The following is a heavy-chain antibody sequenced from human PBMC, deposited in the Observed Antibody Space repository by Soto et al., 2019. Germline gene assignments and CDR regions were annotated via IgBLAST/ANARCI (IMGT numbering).Heavy chain of an antibody. J-gene: IGHJ4*02. Sequence: VQLVESGGGVVQPGRSLRLSCAASGFTFSTYGMYWVRQAPGKGLEWVAVIWYDASNKYYADSVKGRFTISRDNSENTLYVQMNSLRAEDTAVYYCARGRVDGGELDLWGQGTLVTVSS. D-gene: IGHD1-26*01. CDR2: IWYDASNK. V-gene: IGHV3-33*01. CDR1: GFTFSTYG. CDR3: ARGRVDGGELDL.